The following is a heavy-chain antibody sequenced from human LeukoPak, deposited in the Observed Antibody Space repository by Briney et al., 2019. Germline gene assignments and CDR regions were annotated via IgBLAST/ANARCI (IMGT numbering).Heavy chain of an antibody. J-gene: IGHJ6*04. CDR3: VRGPRYYYGSGSYRHYYYYGMDV. CDR2: INHSGST. CDR1: GGSFSGYY. Sequence: PSETLSLTCAVYGGSFSGYYWSWIRQPPGKGLVWMGEINHSGSTNYNPSLKSRVTISVDTSKNQFSLKLSSVTAADTAVYYCVRGPRYYYGSGSYRHYYYYGMDVWGKGTTVTVSS. V-gene: IGHV4-34*01. D-gene: IGHD3-10*01.